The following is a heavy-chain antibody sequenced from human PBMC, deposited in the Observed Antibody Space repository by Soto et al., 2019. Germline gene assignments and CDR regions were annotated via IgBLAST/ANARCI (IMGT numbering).Heavy chain of an antibody. V-gene: IGHV3-23*01. Sequence: WLSXRLSGFSAVLTCSGYSITLFRQAPGRGLEFVSGVSGTAVHTFYADSVKGRFTIYRHNSKNTMFLQLSSLQAGDTARYYCAKSGVSGDSSDYHVELWGQGTVV. CDR2: VSGTAVHT. CDR1: VLTCSGYS. J-gene: IGHJ4*02. CDR3: AKSGVSGDSSDYHVEL. D-gene: IGHD6-19*01.